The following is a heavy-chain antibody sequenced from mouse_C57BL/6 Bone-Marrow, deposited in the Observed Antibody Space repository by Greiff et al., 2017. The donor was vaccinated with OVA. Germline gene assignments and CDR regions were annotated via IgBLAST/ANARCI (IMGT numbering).Heavy chain of an antibody. CDR1: GYTFTRYD. J-gene: IGHJ2*01. V-gene: IGHV1-85*01. CDR2: IYPRAGST. Sequence: QVQLQQSGPELVKPGASVKLSCKASGYTFTRYDINWVKQRPGQGLEWIGWIYPRAGSTKYNEKFKGKATLTVDTSSSTAYMELHSLTSEDSAVYFGARSPLLRFYFAYWGQGTTLTVSS. D-gene: IGHD1-1*01. CDR3: ARSPLLRFYFAY.